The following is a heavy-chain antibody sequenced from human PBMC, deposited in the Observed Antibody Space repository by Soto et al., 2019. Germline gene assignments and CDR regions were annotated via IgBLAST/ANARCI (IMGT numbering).Heavy chain of an antibody. CDR2: IFHSGTT. J-gene: IGHJ4*02. V-gene: IGHV4-38-2*01. CDR1: GYSIRRGYN. Sequence: SETLSLTCAVSGYSIRRGYNWGWIRQPPGKGLEWIASIFHSGTTFYNPSLRSRVTISVDTSRNEFSLNLSSVTAADTAVYFCTRGGARWLPYSWSQGTLVTVSS. CDR3: TRGGARWLPYS. D-gene: IGHD5-12*01.